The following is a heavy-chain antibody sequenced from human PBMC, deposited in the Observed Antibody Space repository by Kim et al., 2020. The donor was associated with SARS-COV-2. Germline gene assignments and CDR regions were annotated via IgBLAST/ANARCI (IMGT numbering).Heavy chain of an antibody. CDR1: GGTFSSYA. D-gene: IGHD3-10*01. CDR2: IIPIFGTA. CDR3: ARDGSPFYGSGSGNLDY. Sequence: SVKVSCKASGGTFSSYAISWVRQAPGQGLEWMGGIIPIFGTANYAQKFQGRVTITADESTSTAYMELSSLRSEDTAVYYCARDGSPFYGSGSGNLDYWGQGTLVTVSS. J-gene: IGHJ4*02. V-gene: IGHV1-69*13.